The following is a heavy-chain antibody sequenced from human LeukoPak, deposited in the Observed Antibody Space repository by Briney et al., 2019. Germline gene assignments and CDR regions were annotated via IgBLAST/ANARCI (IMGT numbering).Heavy chain of an antibody. CDR2: ISSSSSTI. V-gene: IGHV3-48*01. CDR3: ARDPSSSSDAFDI. D-gene: IGHD6-13*01. J-gene: IGHJ3*02. CDR1: GFTFSSYS. Sequence: GGSLRLSCAASGFTFSSYSMNWVRQAPGKGLEWVSYISSSSSTIYYADSVKGRFTISRDNAKNSLYLQMNSLRAEDTAVYYCARDPSSSSDAFDIWGQGTMVTVSS.